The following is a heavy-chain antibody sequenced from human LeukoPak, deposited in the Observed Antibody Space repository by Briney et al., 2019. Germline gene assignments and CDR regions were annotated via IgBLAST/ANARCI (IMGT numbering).Heavy chain of an antibody. D-gene: IGHD2-2*01. J-gene: IGHJ6*02. CDR3: ARDYKDQLLSRYYYGMDV. Sequence: GASVKVSCKASGYTFTGYYMHWVRQAPGQGLEWMGWINPNSGGTNYAQKFQGRVTMTRDTSISTAYMELSRLRSDDTAVYYCARDYKDQLLSRYYYGMDVWGQGTTVTVSS. CDR2: INPNSGGT. CDR1: GYTFTGYY. V-gene: IGHV1-2*02.